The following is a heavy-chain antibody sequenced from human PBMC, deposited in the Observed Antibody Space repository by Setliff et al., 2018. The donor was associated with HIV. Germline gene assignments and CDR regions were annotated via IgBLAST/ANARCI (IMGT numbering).Heavy chain of an antibody. V-gene: IGHV4-4*08. CDR2: IHTTGST. D-gene: IGHD3-22*01. J-gene: IGHJ4*02. CDR1: GGSISSYY. CDR3: ARDSDGSSYYHFAH. Sequence: SETLSLTCTVSGGSISSYYWSWIRQPPGKGLEWIGQIHTTGSTNYNPSLESRVSISVDTSKNQFSLKLKSVTAADTAVYYCARDSDGSSYYHFAHWSQGTLVTVSS.